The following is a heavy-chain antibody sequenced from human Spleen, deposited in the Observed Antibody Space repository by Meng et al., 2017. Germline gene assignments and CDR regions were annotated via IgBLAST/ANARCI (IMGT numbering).Heavy chain of an antibody. CDR3: AKDGIIDM. V-gene: IGHV4-38-2*02. D-gene: IGHD3-10*01. CDR1: GYFLSSGFY. Sequence: SQTLSLTCVVSGYFLSSGFYWGWVRQPPGKGLEWIGHIHYNGNTYYNSSLKGRVTLSVDTSQNQFSLNLSPVTAADTAVYYCAKDGIIDMWGQGTMVTVSS. CDR2: IHYNGNT. J-gene: IGHJ3*02.